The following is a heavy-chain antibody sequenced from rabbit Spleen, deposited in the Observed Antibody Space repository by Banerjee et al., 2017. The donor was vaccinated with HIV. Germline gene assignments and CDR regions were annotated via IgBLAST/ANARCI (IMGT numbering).Heavy chain of an antibody. J-gene: IGHJ3*01. Sequence: QEQLVESGGGLVTLGGSLKLSCKASGVDFNNCGINWVRLAPGKGLEWIACIYAGSSGSTYSAIWAKGRFTISKTSSTTVTLQMTSLTAADTATYFCARDLTGVIGWNFGWWGQGTLVTVS. CDR1: GVDFNNCG. CDR2: IYAGSSGST. V-gene: IGHV1S45*01. D-gene: IGHD4-1*01. CDR3: ARDLTGVIGWNFGW.